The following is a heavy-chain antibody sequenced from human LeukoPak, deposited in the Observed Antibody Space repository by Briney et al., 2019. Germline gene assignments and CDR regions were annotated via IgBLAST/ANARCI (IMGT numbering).Heavy chain of an antibody. CDR2: IKTDGSST. Sequence: GGSLRLSCAASGFTFSNYWMHWVRQVPGKGLMWVSRIKTDGSSTSYADSVKGRFTISRDNSKNTLYLQMNSLRVEDTAVYYCARGTYIVPQDYWGQGTLVTVSS. D-gene: IGHD2-8*01. CDR3: ARGTYIVPQDY. CDR1: GFTFSNYW. J-gene: IGHJ4*02. V-gene: IGHV3-74*01.